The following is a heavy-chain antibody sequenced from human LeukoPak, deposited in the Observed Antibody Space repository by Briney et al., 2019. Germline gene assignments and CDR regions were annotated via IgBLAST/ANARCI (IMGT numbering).Heavy chain of an antibody. Sequence: ASVKVSCKASGYTFTSYYMHWVRQAPGQGLEWMGIINPSGGSTSYAQKFQGRVTMTRDTSTSTVYMELSSLRSEDTAVYYCARVVGLLLSYSGSYSVDPWGQGTLVTVSS. CDR1: GYTFTSYY. J-gene: IGHJ5*02. D-gene: IGHD1-26*01. CDR3: ARVVGLLLSYSGSYSVDP. V-gene: IGHV1-46*01. CDR2: INPSGGST.